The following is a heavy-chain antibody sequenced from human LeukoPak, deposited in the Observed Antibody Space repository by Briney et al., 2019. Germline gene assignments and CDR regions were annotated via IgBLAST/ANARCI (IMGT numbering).Heavy chain of an antibody. CDR1: GFTFDDYA. J-gene: IGHJ5*02. CDR2: ISWNSGSI. V-gene: IGHV3-9*01. CDR3: AKDIYNGVFDP. D-gene: IGHD2-8*01. Sequence: GGSLRLSCAAPGFTFDDYAMHWVRQAPGKGLEWVSGISWNSGSIGYADSVKGRFTISRDNAKNSLYLQMNSLRAEDTALYYCAKDIYNGVFDPWGQGTLVTVSS.